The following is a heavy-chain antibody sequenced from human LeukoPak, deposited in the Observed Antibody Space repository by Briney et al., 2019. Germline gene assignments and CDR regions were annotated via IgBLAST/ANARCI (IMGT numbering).Heavy chain of an antibody. V-gene: IGHV3-23*01. CDR2: ISGSDGIT. CDR1: RLTFATYA. CDR3: ARQWLVSPRFDY. J-gene: IGHJ4*02. Sequence: PGGCLRLSCAAPRLTFATYAMSWVRQAPRKGLGWVSSISGSDGITYYAGSVKGQLTISRDNYKNTLYLQMNGRRAEDTAVYYCARQWLVSPRFDYWGQGNLVTVSS. D-gene: IGHD6-19*01.